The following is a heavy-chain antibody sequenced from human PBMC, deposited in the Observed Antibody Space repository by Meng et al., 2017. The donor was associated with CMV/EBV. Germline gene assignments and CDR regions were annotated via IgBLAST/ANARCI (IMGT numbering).Heavy chain of an antibody. CDR3: ARNNAFDI. V-gene: IGHV3-7*01. CDR1: AFTYINYW. J-gene: IGHJ3*02. CDR2: INQDGSDK. Sequence: GESLKISCAASAFTYINYWMMWVRQAPGKGLEWVANINQDGSDKYYVDSVKGRFTISRDNAKNSLYLQMNSLRAEDTAVYYCARNNAFDIWGQGTMVTVSS.